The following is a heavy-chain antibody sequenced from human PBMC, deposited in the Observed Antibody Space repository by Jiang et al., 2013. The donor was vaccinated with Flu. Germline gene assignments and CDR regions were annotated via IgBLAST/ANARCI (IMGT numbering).Heavy chain of an antibody. CDR2: ISGSGGST. J-gene: IGHJ4*02. Sequence: VQLLESGGGLVQPGGSLRLSCAASGFTFSSYAMSWVRQAPGKGLEWVSAISGSGGSTYYADSVKGRFTISRDNSKNTLYLQMNSLRAEDTAVYYCAKEGRGGSSRSYYFDYWGQGTLVTVSS. CDR3: AKEGRGGSSRSYYFDY. CDR1: GFTFSSYA. D-gene: IGHD1-26*01. V-gene: IGHV3-23*01.